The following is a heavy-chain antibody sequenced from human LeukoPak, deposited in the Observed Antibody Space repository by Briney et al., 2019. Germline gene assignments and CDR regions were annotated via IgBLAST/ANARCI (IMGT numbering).Heavy chain of an antibody. CDR3: ARGHYDILTGYYWMDC. J-gene: IGHJ4*02. V-gene: IGHV3-21*01. Sequence: GGSLRLSCAASGFTFSSYSMNWVRQAPGKGLEWVSSISSSSSYIYYADSVKGRFTISRDNAKNSLYLQMNSLRAEDTAVYYCARGHYDILTGYYWMDCWGQGTLVTVSS. CDR2: ISSSSSYI. D-gene: IGHD3-9*01. CDR1: GFTFSSYS.